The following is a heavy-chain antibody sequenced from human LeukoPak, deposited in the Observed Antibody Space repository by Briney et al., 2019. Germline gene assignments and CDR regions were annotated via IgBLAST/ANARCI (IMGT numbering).Heavy chain of an antibody. CDR3: ARLFAGLDFWSGYYRYYFDY. Sequence: SETLSLTCTVSGGSISSSSYYWGWIRQPPGKGLEWIGSIYYSGSTYYNPSLKSRVTISVDTSKNQFSLKLSSVTAADTAVYYCARLFAGLDFWSGYYRYYFDYWGQGTLVTVSS. V-gene: IGHV4-39*01. D-gene: IGHD3-3*01. J-gene: IGHJ4*02. CDR1: GGSISSSSYY. CDR2: IYYSGST.